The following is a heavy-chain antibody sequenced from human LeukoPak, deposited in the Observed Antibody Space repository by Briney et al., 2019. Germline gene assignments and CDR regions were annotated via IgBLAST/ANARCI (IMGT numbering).Heavy chain of an antibody. CDR3: ARNVDPDY. CDR1: GFTFCSYG. J-gene: IGHJ4*02. CDR2: ITGSGGST. V-gene: IGHV3-23*01. Sequence: GGSLRLSCAASGFTFCSYGMIWVRQAPGKGLEWVSGITGSGGSTYYADSVKGRFSISRDNSENTLYLQMISLRAEDTAIYYCARNVDPDYWGQGALVTVSS. D-gene: IGHD3-16*01.